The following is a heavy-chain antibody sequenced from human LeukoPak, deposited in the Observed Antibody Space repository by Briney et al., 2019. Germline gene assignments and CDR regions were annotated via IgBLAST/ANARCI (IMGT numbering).Heavy chain of an antibody. J-gene: IGHJ4*02. CDR1: GYTFTSYG. CDR2: INPNSGGT. V-gene: IGHV1-2*02. D-gene: IGHD2-2*01. Sequence: ASVKVSCKASGYTFTSYGISRVRQAPGQGLEWMGWINPNSGGTNYAQKFQGRVTMTRDTSISTAYMELSRLRSDDTAVYYCAREYHCSSTSCPSDYWGQGTLVTVSS. CDR3: AREYHCSSTSCPSDY.